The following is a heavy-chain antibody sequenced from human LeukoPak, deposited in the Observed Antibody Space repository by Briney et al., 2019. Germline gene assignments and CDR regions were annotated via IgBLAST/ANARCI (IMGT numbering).Heavy chain of an antibody. Sequence: GGSLRLSCAASGFTFSNAWMSWVRQAPGKGLEWVGRIKSKTDGGTTDYAASVKGRFTNSRDDSKNTLYLQMNSLKTEDTAVYYCTKGSGSYFEYWGQGTLVTVSS. V-gene: IGHV3-15*01. J-gene: IGHJ4*02. CDR3: TKGSGSYFEY. CDR1: GFTFSNAW. CDR2: IKSKTDGGTT. D-gene: IGHD1-26*01.